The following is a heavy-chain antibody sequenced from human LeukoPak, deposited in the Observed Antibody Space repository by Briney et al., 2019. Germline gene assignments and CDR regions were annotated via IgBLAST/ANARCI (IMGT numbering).Heavy chain of an antibody. Sequence: SGGSLRLSCAASGFTFSSYWMHWVRQAPGKGLVWVSRINSDGSSTSYADSVKGRFTISRDNAKNTLYLQMNSLRAEDTAVYYCARAPIGYCSGGSCYYYYGMDVWGQGTTVTASS. D-gene: IGHD2-15*01. CDR2: INSDGSST. J-gene: IGHJ6*02. CDR3: ARAPIGYCSGGSCYYYYGMDV. V-gene: IGHV3-74*01. CDR1: GFTFSSYW.